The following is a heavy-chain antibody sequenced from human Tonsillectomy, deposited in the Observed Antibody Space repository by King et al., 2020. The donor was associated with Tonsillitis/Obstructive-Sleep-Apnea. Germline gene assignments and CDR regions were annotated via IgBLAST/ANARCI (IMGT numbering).Heavy chain of an antibody. CDR1: GGSISSYY. J-gene: IGHJ4*02. D-gene: IGHD4-17*01. CDR3: AREGYGDYFDY. V-gene: IGHV4-59*01. CDR2: IYYSGST. Sequence: QLQELGPGLVKPSETLSLTCTVSGGSISSYYWSWIRQPPGKGLEWIGYIYYSGSTNYNPSLKSRVTISVDTSKNQFSLKLSSVTAADTAVYYCAREGYGDYFDYWGQGTLVTVSS.